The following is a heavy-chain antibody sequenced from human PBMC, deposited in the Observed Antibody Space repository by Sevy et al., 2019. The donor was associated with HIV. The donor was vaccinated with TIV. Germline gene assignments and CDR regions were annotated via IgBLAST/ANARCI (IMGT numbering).Heavy chain of an antibody. CDR3: ATSPDYYDSSRDAFDI. D-gene: IGHD3-22*01. CDR2: YDPEDGET. J-gene: IGHJ3*02. V-gene: IGHV1-24*01. CDR1: GYSVSDLS. Sequence: ASVKVSCKVSGYSVSDLSIHWVRQAPGKGLEWMGGYDPEDGETIYAQKFQGRDTMTEDTSTDTAYMELSSLRSEDTAVYYCATSPDYYDSSRDAFDIWGQGTMVTDSS.